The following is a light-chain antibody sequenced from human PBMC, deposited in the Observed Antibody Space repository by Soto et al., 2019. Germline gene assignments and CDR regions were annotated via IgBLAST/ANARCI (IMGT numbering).Light chain of an antibody. CDR3: QQYNSYRT. CDR2: DAS. V-gene: IGKV1-5*02. CDR1: QSISSW. Sequence: DIQMTQSPSSLSASVGDRVTIICRASQSISSWLAWYQQKPGKAPKLLIYDASSLESGVPSRFSGSGSGTEFTLTISSLQPDDFATYYCQQYNSYRTFGQGTKVDI. J-gene: IGKJ1*01.